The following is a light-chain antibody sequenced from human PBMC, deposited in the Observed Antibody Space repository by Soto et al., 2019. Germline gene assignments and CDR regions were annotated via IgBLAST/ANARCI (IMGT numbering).Light chain of an antibody. CDR1: QSISSY. V-gene: IGKV1-39*01. CDR3: QQSYSTPRT. Sequence: DIQMNQSPYSLSASVGDRVTITCRASQSISSYLNWYQQKPGKPPTLLIYAASSLQSGVPSRFIGSGSGTDFTLTISRLQTEDFATYYWQQSYSTPRTPGQGTKVEIK. J-gene: IGKJ1*01. CDR2: AAS.